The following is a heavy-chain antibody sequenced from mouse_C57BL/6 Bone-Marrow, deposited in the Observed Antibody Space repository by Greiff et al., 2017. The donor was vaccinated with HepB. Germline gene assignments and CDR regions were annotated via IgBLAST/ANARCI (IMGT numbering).Heavy chain of an antibody. J-gene: IGHJ4*01. Sequence: VQLQQSGPELVKPGASVKISCKASGYSFTGYYMNWVKQSPEKSLEWIGEINPSTGGTTYNQKFKAKATLTVDKSSSTAYMQLKSLTSEDSAVYYCARGITDYWGQGTSVTVSS. D-gene: IGHD2-4*01. CDR2: INPSTGGT. CDR1: GYSFTGYY. V-gene: IGHV1-42*01. CDR3: ARGITDY.